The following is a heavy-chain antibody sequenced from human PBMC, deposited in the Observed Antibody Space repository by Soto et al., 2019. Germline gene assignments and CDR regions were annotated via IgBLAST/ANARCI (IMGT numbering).Heavy chain of an antibody. CDR2: IDPRDSYT. CDR3: ARLYCSSSTCDSWFDP. D-gene: IGHD2-2*01. J-gene: IGHJ5*02. V-gene: IGHV5-10-1*01. CDR1: GYTFSIFW. Sequence: ESLKISRTGFGYTFSIFWISLVRQMPGRGLEWVGRIDPRDSYTSYSPSFQGHVTISADKSISAVYLQWGSLKASDTAMYYCARLYCSSSTCDSWFDPWGQGTLVTV.